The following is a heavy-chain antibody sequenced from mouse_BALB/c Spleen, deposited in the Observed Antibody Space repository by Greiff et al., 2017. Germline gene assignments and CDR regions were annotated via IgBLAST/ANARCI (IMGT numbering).Heavy chain of an antibody. V-gene: IGHV1S81*02. CDR2: INPSNGRT. D-gene: IGHD1-2*01. CDR3: ASAAATVGY. Sequence: VQLQQPGAELVKPGASVKLSCKASGYTFTSYWMHWVKQRPGQGLEWIGEINPSNGRTNYNEKFKSKATLTVDKSSSTAYMQLSSLTSEDSAVYNCASAAATVGYWGQGTSVTVSS. CDR1: GYTFTSYW. J-gene: IGHJ4*01.